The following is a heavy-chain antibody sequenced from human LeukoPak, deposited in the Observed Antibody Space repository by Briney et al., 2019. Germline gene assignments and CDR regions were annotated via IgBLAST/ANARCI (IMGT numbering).Heavy chain of an antibody. V-gene: IGHV1-2*02. Sequence: ASVKVSCKASGYTFTGYYIHWVRQAPGQGLEWMGWINPDSGGTNYAQKFQGRATMTRDTSTSTAYMELSRLRSDDTAVYYCARVGSSGEVFDYWGQGTLVTVSS. CDR2: INPDSGGT. J-gene: IGHJ4*02. CDR3: ARVGSSGEVFDY. D-gene: IGHD6-19*01. CDR1: GYTFTGYY.